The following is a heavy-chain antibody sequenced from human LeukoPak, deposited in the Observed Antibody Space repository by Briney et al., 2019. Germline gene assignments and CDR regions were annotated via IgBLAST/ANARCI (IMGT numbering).Heavy chain of an antibody. D-gene: IGHD5-12*01. V-gene: IGHV5-51*01. CDR1: GYSFTNYW. CDR2: IYPGDSDI. J-gene: IGHJ4*02. CDR3: ARLLKEVAIIGPFEY. Sequence: GESLKISCKGSGYSFTNYWIGWVRQMPGKGLEWVGTIYPGDSDIRYNPSFQGQVSISADKSMSTAYLQWSSLKASDTAMYYCARLLKEVAIIGPFEYWGQGTLVTVSS.